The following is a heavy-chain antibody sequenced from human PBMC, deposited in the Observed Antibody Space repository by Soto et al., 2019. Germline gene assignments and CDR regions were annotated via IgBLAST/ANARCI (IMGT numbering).Heavy chain of an antibody. Sequence: EVQLLESGGGLVQPGGSLRLSCAASGFTFSSYAMRWARQDPVKGLEWCSAISGSGGSTYYADSVKGRFTISRDNSKNTLYRQMNSLRAEDTAVYYCASRGSGSYYDYWGQGTLVTVSS. J-gene: IGHJ4*02. CDR3: ASRGSGSYYDY. V-gene: IGHV3-23*01. CDR2: ISGSGGST. CDR1: GFTFSSYA. D-gene: IGHD1-26*01.